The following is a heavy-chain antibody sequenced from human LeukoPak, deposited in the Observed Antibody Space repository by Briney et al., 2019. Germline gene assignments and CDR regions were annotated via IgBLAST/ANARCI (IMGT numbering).Heavy chain of an antibody. J-gene: IGHJ4*02. V-gene: IGHV3-66*01. D-gene: IGHD3-22*01. CDR2: IYSGGST. CDR1: GFTVSSKY. CDR3: ARAGYYYDSSGYYYDY. Sequence: QPGGSLRLSCAASGFTVSSKYMSWVRQAPGKGLEWVSFIYSGGSTYYADSVKGRFTISRDNSKSTLYLQINSLRAEDTAVYYCARAGYYYDSSGYYYDYWGQGTLVTVSS.